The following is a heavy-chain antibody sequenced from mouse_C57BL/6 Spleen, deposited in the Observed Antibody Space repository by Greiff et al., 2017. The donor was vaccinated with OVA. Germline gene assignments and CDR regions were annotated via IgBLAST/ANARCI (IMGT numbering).Heavy chain of an antibody. D-gene: IGHD2-2*01. CDR3: ARGNGYDRFDY. Sequence: QVQLQQPGAELVKPGASVKLSCKASGYTFTSYWMHWVKQRPGQGLEWIGMINPNSGSTNYNEKFKSKATLTVDKSSSTAYMQLSSLTSEDSAVYYCARGNGYDRFDYWGQGTTLTVSS. CDR1: GYTFTSYW. CDR2: INPNSGST. V-gene: IGHV1-64*01. J-gene: IGHJ2*01.